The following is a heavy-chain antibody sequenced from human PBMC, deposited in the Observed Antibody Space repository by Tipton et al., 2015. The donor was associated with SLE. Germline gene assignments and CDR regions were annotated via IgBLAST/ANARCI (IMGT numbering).Heavy chain of an antibody. D-gene: IGHD4-17*01. J-gene: IGHJ6*02. CDR2: ISYDGNNK. CDR3: ARALGDYGYYYGMDV. CDR1: GFTSSNYV. Sequence: SLRLSCAASGFTSSNYVMHWVRQAPGKGLEWVAVISYDGNNKYYADSVKGRFTISRDNSRNTLYLQMNSLRPEDTAVYYCARALGDYGYYYGMDVWGQGTTVTVSS. V-gene: IGHV3-30*04.